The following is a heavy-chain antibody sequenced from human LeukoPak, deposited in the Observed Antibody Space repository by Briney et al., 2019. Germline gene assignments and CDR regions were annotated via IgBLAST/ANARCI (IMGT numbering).Heavy chain of an antibody. Sequence: GGSLRLSCAASGFTFSTYAMTWDRLAPGKGLEWVSGITGSGGSTYYADSVKGRFTISRDNSKNTLYLQMNSLRAEDTAIYYCAKDWGYWGQGTLVTVSS. CDR2: ITGSGGST. CDR3: AKDWGY. V-gene: IGHV3-23*01. D-gene: IGHD2-15*01. CDR1: GFTFSTYA. J-gene: IGHJ4*02.